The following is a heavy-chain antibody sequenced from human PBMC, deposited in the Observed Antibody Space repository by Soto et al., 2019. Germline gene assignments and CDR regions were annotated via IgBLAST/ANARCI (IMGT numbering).Heavy chain of an antibody. J-gene: IGHJ4*02. CDR3: ARGFPFDSSAYHLDY. CDR1: GGSFSGYY. Sequence: QVQLQQWGAGLLKPSETLSLTCALSGGSFSGYYWSRIRQPPGMGLEWIGKIDQRGSTNYHPSLNSRVTISVDTSKSQFSLRVSSVTAAATAGYYCARGFPFDSSAYHLDYCGQGTLVTVSS. CDR2: IDQRGST. V-gene: IGHV4-34*02. D-gene: IGHD3-22*01.